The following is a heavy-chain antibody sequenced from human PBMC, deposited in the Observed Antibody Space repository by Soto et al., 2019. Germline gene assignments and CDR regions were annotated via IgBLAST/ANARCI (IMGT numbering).Heavy chain of an antibody. D-gene: IGHD6-13*01. J-gene: IGHJ4*02. CDR2: INPNSGGT. CDR3: ATGIAAAGYFDY. V-gene: IGHV1-2*04. CDR1: GYTFTGYY. Sequence: ASVRVSCKASGYTFTGYYMHWVRQAPGQGLEWMGWINPNSGGTNYAQKFQGWVTMTRDTSISTAYMELSRLRSDDTAVYYCATGIAAAGYFDYWGQGTLVTVSS.